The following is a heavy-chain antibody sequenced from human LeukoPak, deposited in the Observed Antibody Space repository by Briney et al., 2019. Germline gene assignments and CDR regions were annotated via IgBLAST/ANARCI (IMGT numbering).Heavy chain of an antibody. Sequence: GGSLRLSCAASGFTFSRSAMTWVRQTPGKGLDWVSSISSSGNTYYADSVKGRFTISRDNSKNMLYLQMNSLRAEDTAVYYCVKGRISEDGLDFWGQETLVTVSS. CDR1: GFTFSRSA. V-gene: IGHV3-23*01. CDR3: VKGRISEDGLDF. D-gene: IGHD6-13*01. CDR2: ISSSGNT. J-gene: IGHJ4*02.